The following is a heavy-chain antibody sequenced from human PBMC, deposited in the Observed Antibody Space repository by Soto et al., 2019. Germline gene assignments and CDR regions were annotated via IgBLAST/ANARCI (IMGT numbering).Heavy chain of an antibody. CDR2: IKSDGSST. D-gene: IGHD4-17*01. Sequence: EVPLVESGGGLVQPGGSLRLSCAASGLTFSSYWMHWVRQAPGKGLVWVSRIKSDGSSTSYADSVKGRFTISRDNAKNTLYLEMKSLRAEDTAVYYCALSHAVTTDYWGQGTLVTVSS. CDR1: GLTFSSYW. V-gene: IGHV3-74*01. J-gene: IGHJ4*02. CDR3: ALSHAVTTDY.